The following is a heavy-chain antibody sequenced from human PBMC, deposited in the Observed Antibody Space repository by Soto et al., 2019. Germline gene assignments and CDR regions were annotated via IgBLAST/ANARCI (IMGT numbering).Heavy chain of an antibody. J-gene: IGHJ4*02. CDR2: LSGGST. CDR3: AKVGPTWYHDY. Sequence: GGSLRLSCAASGFTFSSYAMSWVRQAPGKGLEWVSALSGGSTYYADSVKGWFTISRDNSQITLYLQMNSLRAEDTAVYYCAKVGPTWYHDYWGQGTLVTVS. V-gene: IGHV3-23*01. CDR1: GFTFSSYA. D-gene: IGHD6-13*01.